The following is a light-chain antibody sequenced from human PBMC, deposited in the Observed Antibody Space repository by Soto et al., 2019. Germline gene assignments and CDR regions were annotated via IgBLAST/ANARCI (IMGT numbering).Light chain of an antibody. CDR3: SIFAGGNSVI. CDR1: SIDIGSYVF. J-gene: IGLJ2*01. Sequence: QSALTQPPPASGSPGQSVAISSTGTSIDIGSYVFVSWYQQHPGKAPKLLIYEVTKRPSGVPDRFSGSKSGNTASLTVSGLQVEDEADYYCSIFAGGNSVIFGGGTKLTVL. V-gene: IGLV2-8*01. CDR2: EVT.